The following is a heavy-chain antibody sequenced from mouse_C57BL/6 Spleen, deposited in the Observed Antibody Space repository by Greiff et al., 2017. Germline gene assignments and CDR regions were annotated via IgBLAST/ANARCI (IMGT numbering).Heavy chain of an antibody. V-gene: IGHV1-4*01. CDR2: INPSGGYT. CDR1: GYTFTSYT. CDR3: AACASDWGPAFAY. Sequence: VQLLQSGAELVRPGASVKISCKASGYTFTSYTMHWVKQRPGQGLEWIGYINPSGGYTKYNQKLKDKATLTTDKSSSTAYMQLSRLTSSDSAVYYCAACASDWGPAFAYWGQGTLVTVSA. D-gene: IGHD4-1*01. J-gene: IGHJ3*01.